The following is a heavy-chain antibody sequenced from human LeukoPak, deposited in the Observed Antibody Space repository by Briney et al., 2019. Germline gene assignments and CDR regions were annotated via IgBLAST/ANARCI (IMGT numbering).Heavy chain of an antibody. D-gene: IGHD6-25*01. J-gene: IGHJ4*02. CDR3: ARRRGQGTFDY. Sequence: GESLKISCKGSGYSFTNYWIAWVRQMPGKGLEWMGIIYSGDSDIRYSPSFQGQVTISADRTISTAYLQWSSLKASDTAMHFCARRRGQGTFDYWGQGTLVTVSS. CDR1: GYSFTNYW. V-gene: IGHV5-51*01. CDR2: IYSGDSDI.